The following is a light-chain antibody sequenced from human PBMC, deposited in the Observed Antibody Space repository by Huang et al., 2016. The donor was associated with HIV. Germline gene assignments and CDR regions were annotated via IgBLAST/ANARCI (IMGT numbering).Light chain of an antibody. CDR1: QDISTW. J-gene: IGKJ5*01. V-gene: IGKV1-12*01. CDR2: AAS. CDR3: QQANSLPPIT. Sequence: DIQMTQSPSSVSASVGDRVTLTCRASQDISTWLAWYQQKSGEAPKLLIYAASSLQRGVPSRFSGTGSGTDFTLTISSLQPEDVATYYCQQANSLPPITFGQGTRLEIK.